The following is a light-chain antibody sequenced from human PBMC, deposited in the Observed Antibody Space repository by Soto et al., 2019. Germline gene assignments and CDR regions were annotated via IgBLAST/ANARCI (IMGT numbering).Light chain of an antibody. V-gene: IGLV7-43*01. J-gene: IGLJ2*01. CDR1: TGAVTTTYY. Sequence: QAVVTQEPSLTVSPGGTVTLTCASNTGAVTTTYYPNWFQQKPGQPPRPLIYSASNKHSWTPARFSGSLLGGKAALTLSGVQHEDEAEYFCLLYFGGTRVFGGGTKLTVL. CDR3: LLYFGGTRV. CDR2: SAS.